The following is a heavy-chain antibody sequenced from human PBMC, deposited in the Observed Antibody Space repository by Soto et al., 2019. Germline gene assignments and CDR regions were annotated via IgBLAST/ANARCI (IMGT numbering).Heavy chain of an antibody. D-gene: IGHD2-21*01. Sequence: QVQLQESGPGLVKPSETLSLTCTVSGGSISSYYWSWIRQPPGKGLEWIGYIYYSGSTNYNPSLKSRVTISVETSKNQFSLKLSSVTAADTAVYYCAGCGGDCYSGAFDIWGQGTMVTVSS. J-gene: IGHJ3*02. CDR2: IYYSGST. V-gene: IGHV4-59*08. CDR1: GGSISSYY. CDR3: AGCGGDCYSGAFDI.